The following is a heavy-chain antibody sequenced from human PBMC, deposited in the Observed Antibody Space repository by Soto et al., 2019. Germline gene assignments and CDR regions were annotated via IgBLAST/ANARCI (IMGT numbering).Heavy chain of an antibody. J-gene: IGHJ5*02. Sequence: PSGKVSCKASGCTLSSYTMSWVRQSPGQGLEWMGGIIPIFGTANYAQKFQGRVTITADESTSTAYMELSSLRSEDTAVYYCARVSDYSNYVAWFDPWGQGTLVTVSS. CDR2: IIPIFGTA. V-gene: IGHV1-69*13. CDR1: GCTLSSYT. D-gene: IGHD4-4*01. CDR3: ARVSDYSNYVAWFDP.